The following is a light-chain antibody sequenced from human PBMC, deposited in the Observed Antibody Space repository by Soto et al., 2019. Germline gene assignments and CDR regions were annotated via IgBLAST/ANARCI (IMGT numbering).Light chain of an antibody. J-gene: IGKJ1*01. Sequence: EIVMTQSPATLSVSPGERATLSCRASQSVGSYLAWYQHKPGQAPRLLISDASNRATGIPDRFSGSGSGTDFTLTIRRLEPEDFAVYYCQQYGRSPWTFGQGTKVDI. CDR3: QQYGRSPWT. V-gene: IGKV3-20*01. CDR2: DAS. CDR1: QSVGSY.